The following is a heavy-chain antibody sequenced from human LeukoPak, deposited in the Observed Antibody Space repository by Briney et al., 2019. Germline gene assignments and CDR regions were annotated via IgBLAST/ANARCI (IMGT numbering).Heavy chain of an antibody. V-gene: IGHV4-59*01. J-gene: IGHJ4*02. CDR1: GGSISSYY. CDR2: IYYTGFT. D-gene: IGHD3-3*01. Sequence: SETLSLTCTVSGGSISSYYWSWVRQPPGKGLEWIGYIYYTGFTNYNPSLKSRVTISLDTSKNQFSLKLSSVTAADTAVYYCARGGDTITMDYYFDYWGQGTLVTVSS. CDR3: ARGGDTITMDYYFDY.